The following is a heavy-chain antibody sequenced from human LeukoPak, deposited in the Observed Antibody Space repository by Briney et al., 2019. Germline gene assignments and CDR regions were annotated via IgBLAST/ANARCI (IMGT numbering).Heavy chain of an antibody. CDR2: VSTDGSNT. V-gene: IGHV3-74*01. CDR3: VRGLAPYYGFFDY. J-gene: IGHJ4*02. D-gene: IGHD3-10*01. Sequence: PGGSLRLSCAASGFTFSSHWMHWVRQAPGKGLEWVSQVSTDGSNTYYADSVKGRFTISRDNAKNTLYLQMSSLRAEDTAMYYCVRGLAPYYGFFDYWGQGSLVTVSS. CDR1: GFTFSSHW.